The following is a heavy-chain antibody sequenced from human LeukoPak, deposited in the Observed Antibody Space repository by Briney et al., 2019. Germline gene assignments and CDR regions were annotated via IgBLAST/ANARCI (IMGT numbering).Heavy chain of an antibody. V-gene: IGHV4-4*02. J-gene: IGHJ4*02. CDR2: IYHSGST. CDR1: GGSISSSNW. CDR3: ARGNIAVAGLFDY. D-gene: IGHD6-19*01. Sequence: PSETLSFTCAVSGGSISSSNWWSWVRQPPGKGLEWIGEIYHSGSTNYNPSLKSRVTISVDKSKNQFSLKLSSVTAADTAVYYCARGNIAVAGLFDYWGQGTLVTVSS.